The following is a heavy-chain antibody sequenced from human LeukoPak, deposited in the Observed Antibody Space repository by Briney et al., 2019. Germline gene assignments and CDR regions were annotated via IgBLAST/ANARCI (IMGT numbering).Heavy chain of an antibody. CDR1: VGSISSHY. J-gene: IGHJ4*02. V-gene: IGHV4-59*11. CDR2: IYYSGST. Sequence: KSSETLSLTCTVSVGSISSHYWSWIRQPPGKGLKWIGYIYYSGSTNSNPSLKNRVTISIDTSKNQFSLKLSSVTAADTAMYYCASHYGSGFGYWGQGTLVTVSS. CDR3: ASHYGSGFGY. D-gene: IGHD3-10*01.